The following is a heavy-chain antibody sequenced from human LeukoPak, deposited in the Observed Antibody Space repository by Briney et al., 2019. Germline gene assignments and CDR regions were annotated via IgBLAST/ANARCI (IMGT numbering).Heavy chain of an antibody. J-gene: IGHJ4*02. CDR3: ARGWTGGYRGTYYFDY. D-gene: IGHD3-22*01. Sequence: PGGSLRLSCVDSGSTFSRYWMHWVRQAPGKGLVWVSRINSDGSSTTYADSVKGRFTISRDNAKNTLYLQMNSLRAEDTAVYYCARGWTGGYRGTYYFDYWGQGTLVTVSS. CDR2: INSDGSST. V-gene: IGHV3-74*01. CDR1: GSTFSRYW.